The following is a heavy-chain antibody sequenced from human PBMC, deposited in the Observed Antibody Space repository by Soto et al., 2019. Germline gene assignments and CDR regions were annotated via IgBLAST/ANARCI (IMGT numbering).Heavy chain of an antibody. CDR3: AKDKGIAAAGSYFDY. Sequence: GGSLRLSWGASGFTFSSYAMSWVRQAPGKGLEWVSAISGSGGSTYYADSVKGRFTISRDNSKNTLYLQMNSLRAEDTAVYYCAKDKGIAAAGSYFDYWGQGTLVTVSS. J-gene: IGHJ4*02. V-gene: IGHV3-23*01. D-gene: IGHD6-13*01. CDR1: GFTFSSYA. CDR2: ISGSGGST.